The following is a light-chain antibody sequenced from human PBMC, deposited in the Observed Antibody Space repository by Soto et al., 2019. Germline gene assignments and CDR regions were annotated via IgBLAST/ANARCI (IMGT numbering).Light chain of an antibody. J-gene: IGKJ2*01. Sequence: EIVLTQSPGTLSLSPGERATLSCRASQSVTSYLVWYQQKPAQAPTLLMYDASNSATGTPARFSGSGSGTDFTLTISSLEHEDFAVYYCQQRSNWPPTFGQGTKLEIK. CDR3: QQRSNWPPT. V-gene: IGKV3-11*01. CDR1: QSVTSY. CDR2: DAS.